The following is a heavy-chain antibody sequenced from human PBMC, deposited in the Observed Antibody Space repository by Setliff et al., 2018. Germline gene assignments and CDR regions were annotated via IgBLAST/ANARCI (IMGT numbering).Heavy chain of an antibody. Sequence: PSETLSLTCTVSGGSITSGGYYWNWIRHLPGKGLKWIGYIDSSGRTYYNPSLKSRIIISADASKNQFSLRLTSVTAADTALYYCARHGGGTPYYYESRGFDSWGQGTQVTV. V-gene: IGHV4-31*03. CDR3: ARHGGGTPYYYESRGFDS. D-gene: IGHD3-22*01. CDR1: GGSITSGGYY. CDR2: IDSSGRT. J-gene: IGHJ4*02.